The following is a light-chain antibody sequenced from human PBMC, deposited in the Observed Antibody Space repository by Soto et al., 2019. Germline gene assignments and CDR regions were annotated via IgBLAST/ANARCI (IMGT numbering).Light chain of an antibody. CDR2: DNN. CDR3: GTWDSSLSAGV. CDR1: SSNIGNNY. J-gene: IGLJ2*01. Sequence: QSALTQPPSVSAAPGQKVTISCSGSSSNIGNNYVSWYQHLPGTAPKLLISDNNKRPSGIPDRFSGSKSGTSATLGITGLQTGDEADYYCGTWDSSLSAGVFGGGTKLTVL. V-gene: IGLV1-51*01.